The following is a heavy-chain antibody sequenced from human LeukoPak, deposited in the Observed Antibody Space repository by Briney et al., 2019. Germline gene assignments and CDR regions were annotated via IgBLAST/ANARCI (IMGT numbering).Heavy chain of an antibody. CDR3: ARLYSGSYGFDY. J-gene: IGHJ4*02. D-gene: IGHD1-26*01. CDR2: IYYSGST. CDR1: GGSISSNSYY. V-gene: IGHV4-39*01. Sequence: SETLSLTCTVSGGSISSNSYYWGWIHQPPGKGLEWIGSIYYSGSTYYNPSIKSRVTISVDTSKNQFSLKLSSVTAADTAVYYCARLYSGSYGFDYWGQGTLVTVSS.